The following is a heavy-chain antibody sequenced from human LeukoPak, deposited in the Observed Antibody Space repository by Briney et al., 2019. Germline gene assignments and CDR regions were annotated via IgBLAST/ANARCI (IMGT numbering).Heavy chain of an antibody. CDR3: AKETGYSSSWYYFDY. V-gene: IGHV3-30*02. CDR1: GFTFRSYG. D-gene: IGHD6-13*01. CDR2: IRYDGSNK. Sequence: GGSLRLSCVASGFTFRSYGIHWVRQAPGKGLEWVAFIRYDGSNKYYADSVKGRFTISRDNSKNTLYLQMNSLRAEDTAVYYCAKETGYSSSWYYFDYWGQGTLVTVSS. J-gene: IGHJ4*02.